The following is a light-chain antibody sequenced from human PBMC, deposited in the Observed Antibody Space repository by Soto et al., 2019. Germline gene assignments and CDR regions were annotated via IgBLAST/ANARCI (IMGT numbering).Light chain of an antibody. V-gene: IGKV1-5*03. J-gene: IGKJ2*01. CDR3: QQYNSYSTYT. Sequence: DIPMTQSPSTLSASVGDTVTITCRASQSISTWLAWYQQKPGKAPKLLIYKSSTLESGVPSRFSGSGSGTEFTLTISSLQPDDFAIYYCQQYNSYSTYTFGQGTKLEIK. CDR1: QSISTW. CDR2: KSS.